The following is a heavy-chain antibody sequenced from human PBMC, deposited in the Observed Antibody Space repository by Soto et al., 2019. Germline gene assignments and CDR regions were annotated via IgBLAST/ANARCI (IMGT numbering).Heavy chain of an antibody. CDR2: INPMRGST. Sequence: QEQLVQSGAEVKEPGASVKVSCKASGYTFINYYIHWVRQAPGQGLEWMAIINPMRGSTNYAQEFHGRVTLTSDTSTSTVYMELSSLRFEDTALFYCARDLAAGDLWGQGTLVTVSS. CDR3: ARDLAAGDL. J-gene: IGHJ5*02. CDR1: GYTFINYY. V-gene: IGHV1-46*01. D-gene: IGHD6-13*01.